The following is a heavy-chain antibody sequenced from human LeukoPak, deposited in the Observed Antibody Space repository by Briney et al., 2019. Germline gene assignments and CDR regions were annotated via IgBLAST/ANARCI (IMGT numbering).Heavy chain of an antibody. V-gene: IGHV3-23*01. CDR1: GFTFSSYA. CDR2: ISGSGGST. CDR3: AKAQSGSGWSFFDY. D-gene: IGHD6-19*01. J-gene: IGHJ4*02. Sequence: PGGSLRLSCAASGFTFSSYAMSWVRQAPGKGLEWVSAISGSGGSTYYADSVKGRFTISRDNSKNTLYLQMNSLRAEDTALYYCAKAQSGSGWSFFDYWGQGILVTVSS.